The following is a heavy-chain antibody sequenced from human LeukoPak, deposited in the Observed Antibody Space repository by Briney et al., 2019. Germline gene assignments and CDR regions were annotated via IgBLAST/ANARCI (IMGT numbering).Heavy chain of an antibody. J-gene: IGHJ4*02. CDR1: GYSFTSYW. CDR3: ARRYYYGSGSYYAQGAYYFDY. V-gene: IGHV5-51*01. Sequence: GESLKISCKGSGYSFTSYWIAWVRQMPGKGLEWMGIIYPGDSDTRYSPSFQGQVTISADKSISTAYLQWSSLKASDTAMYYCARRYYYGSGSYYAQGAYYFDYSGQGTLVTVSS. CDR2: IYPGDSDT. D-gene: IGHD3-10*01.